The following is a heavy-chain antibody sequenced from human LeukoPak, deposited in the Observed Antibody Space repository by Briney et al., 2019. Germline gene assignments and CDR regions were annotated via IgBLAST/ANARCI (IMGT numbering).Heavy chain of an antibody. Sequence: PSETLSLTCTVSGGSISSYYWSWTRQPPGKGLEWIGYIYYSGSTNYNPSLKSRVTISVDTSKNQFSLKLSSVTAADTAVYYCAGAVRHDAFDIWGQGTMVTVSS. V-gene: IGHV4-59*01. CDR1: GGSISSYY. CDR3: AGAVRHDAFDI. CDR2: IYYSGST. J-gene: IGHJ3*02.